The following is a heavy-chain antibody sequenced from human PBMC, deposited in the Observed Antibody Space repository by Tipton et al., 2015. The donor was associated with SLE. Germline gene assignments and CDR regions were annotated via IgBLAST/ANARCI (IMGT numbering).Heavy chain of an antibody. D-gene: IGHD6-19*01. J-gene: IGHJ1*01. CDR1: GGSISSYY. CDR2: IYYSGST. Sequence: TLSLTCTVSGGSISSYYWSWIRQPPGKGLEWIGYIYYSGSTNYNPSLKSRVTISVDTSKNQFSLKLSSVTAADTAVYYCARGRKQWPVGIFQHWGQGTLVTVSS. V-gene: IGHV4-59*08. CDR3: ARGRKQWPVGIFQH.